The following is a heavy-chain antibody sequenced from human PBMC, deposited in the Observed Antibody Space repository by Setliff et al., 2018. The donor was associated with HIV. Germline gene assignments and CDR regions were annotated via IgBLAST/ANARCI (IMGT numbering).Heavy chain of an antibody. CDR3: ARGARLLAGYSNRWDYYYMAV. J-gene: IGHJ6*03. V-gene: IGHV4-34*01. Sequence: SETLRLSCAASGFTFSNAWMSWVRQAPGKGLEWIGEINHSGSTHYNPSLKSRFTISVDTSKNQFSLKVNSVTAADTAVYYCARGARLLAGYSNRWDYYYMAVWGKGTTVTVSS. D-gene: IGHD6-13*01. CDR1: GFTFSNAW. CDR2: INHSGST.